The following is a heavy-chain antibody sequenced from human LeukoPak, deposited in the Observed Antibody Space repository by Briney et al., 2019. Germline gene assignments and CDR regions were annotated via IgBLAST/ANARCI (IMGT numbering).Heavy chain of an antibody. V-gene: IGHV1-2*02. CDR2: INPNSGGT. D-gene: IGHD5-18*01. CDR1: GYTFTGYY. J-gene: IGHJ6*03. Sequence: GASVKVSCKASGYTFTGYYMHWVRQAPGQGLEWMGWINPNSGGTNYAQKFQDGVTITADGSTSTVYMELSGLGSEDTAVYYCARDTAMLNYYYYMDVWGKGTTVTVSS. CDR3: ARDTAMLNYYYYMDV.